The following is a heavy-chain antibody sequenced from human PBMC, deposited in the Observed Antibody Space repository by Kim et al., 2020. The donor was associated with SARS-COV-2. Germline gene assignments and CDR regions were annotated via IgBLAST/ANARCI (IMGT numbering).Heavy chain of an antibody. D-gene: IGHD3-10*01. CDR3: ARDLYGTRWFDY. Sequence: NYNPSLKSRVTMSVDTSKNQFSLKLGSVTAADTAMYYCARDLYGTRWFDYWGQGTLVTVSS. V-gene: IGHV4-4*07. J-gene: IGHJ4*02.